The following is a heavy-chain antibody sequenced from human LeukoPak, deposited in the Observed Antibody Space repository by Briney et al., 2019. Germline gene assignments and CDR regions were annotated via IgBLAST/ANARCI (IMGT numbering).Heavy chain of an antibody. J-gene: IGHJ4*02. V-gene: IGHV3-7*01. CDR2: IRQDGGDN. CDR3: TKWSTSGSYYTE. D-gene: IGHD3-10*01. Sequence: GGSLRLSCAGSGFTFRNYWMGWVRQPPGKGLEWVANIRQDGGDNHYVNSVKGRFTISRDNARNSLSLQMNSLRAEDTAVYYCTKWSTSGSYYTEWGQGTLVIVSS. CDR1: GFTFRNYW.